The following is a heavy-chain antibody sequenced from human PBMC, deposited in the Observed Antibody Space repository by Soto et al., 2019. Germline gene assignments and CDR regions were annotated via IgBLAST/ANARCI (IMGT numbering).Heavy chain of an antibody. Sequence: ASVKVSCKASGGTFSSYTISWVRQAPGQGLEWMGRIIPILGIANYAQKFQGRVTITADKSTSTAYMELSSLRSEDTAVYYCARDGLIPEYSSATIVLDYWGQGTLVTVSS. CDR3: ARDGLIPEYSSATIVLDY. CDR1: GGTFSSYT. V-gene: IGHV1-69*04. CDR2: IIPILGIA. J-gene: IGHJ4*02. D-gene: IGHD6-6*01.